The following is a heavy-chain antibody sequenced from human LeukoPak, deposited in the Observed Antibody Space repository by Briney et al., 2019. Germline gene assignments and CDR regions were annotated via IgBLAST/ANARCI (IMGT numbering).Heavy chain of an antibody. CDR1: GGSISSGDYY. V-gene: IGHV4-30-4*08. J-gene: IGHJ4*02. CDR3: ARADVVVNYFDY. CDR2: IYYSGST. Sequence: PSETLSLTCTVSGGSISSGDYYWSWIRQPPGKGLEWIGYIYYSGSTYYNPSLKSRVTISVDTSKNQFSLKLSSVTAADTAVYYCARADVVVNYFDYWGQGTLVTVSS. D-gene: IGHD2-15*01.